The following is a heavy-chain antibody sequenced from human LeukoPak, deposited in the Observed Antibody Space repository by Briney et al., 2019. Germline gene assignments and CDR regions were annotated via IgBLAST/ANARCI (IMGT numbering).Heavy chain of an antibody. CDR3: AKGPAVPAATYCFDY. J-gene: IGHJ4*02. V-gene: IGHV3-23*01. Sequence: GGSLRLSCAASGFTFSNYAMTWVRQAPGKGLEWVSAISGSGGSTFYADSVKGRFTISRDNSKNTLYLQMNSLRAEDTAVYYCAKGPAVPAATYCFDYWGQGTLVTVSS. CDR2: ISGSGGST. D-gene: IGHD2-2*01. CDR1: GFTFSNYA.